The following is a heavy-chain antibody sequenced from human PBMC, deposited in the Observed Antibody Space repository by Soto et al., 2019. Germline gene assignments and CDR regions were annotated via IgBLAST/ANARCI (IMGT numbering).Heavy chain of an antibody. V-gene: IGHV3-7*01. J-gene: IGHJ6*02. CDR2: IKQGGNEK. CDR3: VGALTYEVPYYYYGMDV. D-gene: IGHD3-16*01. Sequence: GGSLRLSCAASGFSFSAYLMSWVRQAPGKGLEWVANIKQGGNEKFYVDSVKGRFTISRDNDKKSLYLQMDSLRVEDTAVYYCVGALTYEVPYYYYGMDVWGQGTTVTV. CDR1: GFSFSAYL.